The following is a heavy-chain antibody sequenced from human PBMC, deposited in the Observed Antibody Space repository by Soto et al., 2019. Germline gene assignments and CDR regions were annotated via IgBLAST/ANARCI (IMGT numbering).Heavy chain of an antibody. CDR1: GYTFTSYG. Sequence: QVQLVQSGAEVKKPGASVKVSCKASGYTFTSYGISWVRQAPGQGLEWLGGIRAYNGNTNYAQKLQGRVTMTTDTSTSTDYMELRSLRSDDTAVYYCARETGWRGYSGYDYTDYWGQGTLVTVSS. CDR2: IRAYNGNT. J-gene: IGHJ4*02. V-gene: IGHV1-18*01. CDR3: ARETGWRGYSGYDYTDY. D-gene: IGHD5-12*01.